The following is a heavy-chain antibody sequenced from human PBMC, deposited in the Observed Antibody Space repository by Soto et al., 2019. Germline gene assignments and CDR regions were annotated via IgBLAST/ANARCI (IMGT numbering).Heavy chain of an antibody. CDR1: GFTFSSYA. D-gene: IGHD3-3*01. J-gene: IGHJ6*02. CDR2: ISYDGSNK. Sequence: GGSLRLSCAASGFTFSSYAMHWVRQAPGKGLEWVAVISYDGSNKYYADSVRGRFTISRDNSKNTLYLQMNSLRAEDTAVYYCARDLRPRIGYDFWSGYYTRGLYGMDVWGQGTTVTVSS. CDR3: ARDLRPRIGYDFWSGYYTRGLYGMDV. V-gene: IGHV3-30-3*01.